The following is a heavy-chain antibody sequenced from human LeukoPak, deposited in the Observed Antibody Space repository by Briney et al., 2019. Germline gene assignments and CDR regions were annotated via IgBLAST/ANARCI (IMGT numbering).Heavy chain of an antibody. CDR2: IYYSGST. J-gene: IGHJ4*02. CDR3: ARDTAYYYDSSGYYPYFDY. V-gene: IGHV4-30-4*01. Sequence: SETLSLTCTVSGGSISSGDYYWSWIRQPPGKGLEWIGYIYYSGSTYYNPSLKSRVTISVDTSKNQFSLKLSSVTAADTAVYYCARDTAYYYDSSGYYPYFDYWGQGTLVTVSS. D-gene: IGHD3-22*01. CDR1: GGSISSGDYY.